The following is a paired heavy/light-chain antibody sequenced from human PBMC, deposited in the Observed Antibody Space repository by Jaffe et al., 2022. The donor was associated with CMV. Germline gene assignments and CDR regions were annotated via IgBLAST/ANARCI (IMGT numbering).Light chain of an antibody. J-gene: IGKJ1*01. CDR2: GAS. Sequence: EIVMTQSPATLSVSPGERATLSCRASQSVSSSLAWYQQKPGQVPRLLIYGASTRATGIPARFSGSGSGTEFTLTISSLQSEDFAVYYCQQYNNWPPWTFGQGTKVEIK. CDR3: QQYNNWPPWT. CDR1: QSVSSS. V-gene: IGKV3-15*01.
Heavy chain of an antibody. CDR3: TRAMNYYDSAGYFLYY. V-gene: IGHV3-49*04. D-gene: IGHD3-22*01. CDR1: GFTFGDYT. J-gene: IGHJ4*02. CDR2: IRGKTYDGAT. Sequence: EVQLVESGGGLVQPGRSLRLSCIASGFTFGDYTMNWVRQAPGKGLEWVGFIRGKTYDGATAYAASVGGRFTISRDDSKSIAYLQMNSLRTDDTAVYYCTRAMNYYDSAGYFLYYWGQGTLVTVSS.